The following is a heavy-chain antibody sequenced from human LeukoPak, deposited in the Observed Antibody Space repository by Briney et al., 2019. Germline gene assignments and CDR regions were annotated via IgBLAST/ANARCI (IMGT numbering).Heavy chain of an antibody. CDR1: GFSFSNYW. CDR2: IKQDGSEK. V-gene: IGHV3-7*01. CDR3: ARDKIVGATLLDY. D-gene: IGHD1-26*01. J-gene: IGHJ4*02. Sequence: GGSLRLSCAASGFSFSNYWMSWVRQAPGKGLEWVADIKQDGSEKYYVDSVKGRFTISRDNAKNSLYLQMNSLRAEDTAVYYCARDKIVGATLLDYWGQGTLVTVSS.